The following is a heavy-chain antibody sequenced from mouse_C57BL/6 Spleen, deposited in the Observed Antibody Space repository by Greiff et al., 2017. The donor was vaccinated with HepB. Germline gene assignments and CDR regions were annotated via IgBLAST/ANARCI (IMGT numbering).Heavy chain of an antibody. CDR2: IYPGSGST. V-gene: IGHV1-55*01. J-gene: IGHJ4*01. CDR3: ARKDYYGSSYEGYYAMDY. Sequence: LVESGAELVKPGASVKMSCKASGYTFTSYWITWVKQRPGQGLEWIGDIYPGSGSTNYNEKFKSEATLTVDTSSSTAYMQLSSLTSEDSAVYYCARKDYYGSSYEGYYAMDYWGQGTSVTVSS. D-gene: IGHD1-1*01. CDR1: GYTFTSYW.